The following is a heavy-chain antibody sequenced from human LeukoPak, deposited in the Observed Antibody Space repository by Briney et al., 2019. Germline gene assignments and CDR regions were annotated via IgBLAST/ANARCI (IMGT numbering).Heavy chain of an antibody. V-gene: IGHV3-30-3*01. CDR3: ARDIVRGSPDYSDY. J-gene: IGHJ4*02. Sequence: GGSLRLSCAASGFTFSSYAMHWVRQAPGKGLEWVAAISYDGSTKYYADSVKGRFTISRDDSKNMLFLQMNSLRVEDTAVYYCARDIVRGSPDYSDYWGQGTLVTVSS. CDR1: GFTFSSYA. CDR2: ISYDGSTK. D-gene: IGHD1-26*01.